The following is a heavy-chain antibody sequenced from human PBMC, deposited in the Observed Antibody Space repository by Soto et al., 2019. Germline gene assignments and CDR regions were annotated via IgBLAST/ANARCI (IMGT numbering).Heavy chain of an antibody. J-gene: IGHJ4*02. CDR3: ARGPTSIYHPYYFDK. V-gene: IGHV5-51*01. CDR2: IYPGDSDT. D-gene: IGHD3-10*01. Sequence: PGESLKISCTCSGYNFNDFWVGWVRQMPGKGLEWMGIIYPGDSDTRYSPSFRGQVTISADRSINTAYLQWTYLTASDNAIYYCARGPTSIYHPYYFDKWGQGALVKVSS. CDR1: GYNFNDFW.